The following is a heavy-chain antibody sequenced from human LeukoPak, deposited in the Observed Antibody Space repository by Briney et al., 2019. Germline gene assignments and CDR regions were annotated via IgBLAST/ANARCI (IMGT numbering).Heavy chain of an antibody. CDR1: GGSFSGYY. CDR3: ARGRKRFVVVPAAIHYFDY. Sequence: SETLSLTCAVYGGSFSGYYWSWIRQPPGKRLEWIGEINHSGSTNYNPSLKSRVTISVDTSKNQFSLKLSSVTAADTAVYYCARGRKRFVVVPAAIHYFDYWGQGTLVTVSS. CDR2: INHSGST. D-gene: IGHD2-2*01. J-gene: IGHJ4*02. V-gene: IGHV4-34*01.